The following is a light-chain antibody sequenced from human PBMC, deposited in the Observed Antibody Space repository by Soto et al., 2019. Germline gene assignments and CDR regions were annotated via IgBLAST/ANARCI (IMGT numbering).Light chain of an antibody. CDR1: SSNIGGNS. V-gene: IGLV1-51*01. CDR3: GSWDSNLSAYV. CDR2: DDN. Sequence: QSVLTQPPSVSAAPGQKVTISCSGSSSNIGGNSVSWYQQLPGTAPKLLIYDDNKRPSGIPDRFSGSKSGTSATLGITGFQTGDEADYCCGSWDSNLSAYVFGTGTKVTVL. J-gene: IGLJ1*01.